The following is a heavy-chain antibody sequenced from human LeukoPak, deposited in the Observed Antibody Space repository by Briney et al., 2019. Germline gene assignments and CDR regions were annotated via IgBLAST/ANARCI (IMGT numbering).Heavy chain of an antibody. Sequence: QPGGSLSLSCAASGFTFRSYWMHWVRQAPGKALVWVSRINSDESATTYADSVKGRFTLSRDNAKNTLYLQMNSLRAEDTAVYYCARVRKGYSYGYYYYGMDVWGQGATVTVSS. J-gene: IGHJ6*02. CDR3: ARVRKGYSYGYYYYGMDV. CDR1: GFTFRSYW. D-gene: IGHD5-18*01. V-gene: IGHV3-74*01. CDR2: INSDESAT.